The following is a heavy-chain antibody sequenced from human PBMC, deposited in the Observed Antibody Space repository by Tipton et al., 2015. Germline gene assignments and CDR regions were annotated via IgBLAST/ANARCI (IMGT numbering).Heavy chain of an antibody. CDR3: ARARGRHGGSLDS. D-gene: IGHD4-23*01. Sequence: TLSLTCAVSAYSISSDYYWGWIRQPPGKGLEWIGSISHSGNTYYNPSLKSRVTMSRDTSKNQFSLKLTSVTAADTAMYYCARARGRHGGSLDSWGQGTLVTVSS. J-gene: IGHJ4*02. CDR1: AYSISSDYY. V-gene: IGHV4-38-2*01. CDR2: ISHSGNT.